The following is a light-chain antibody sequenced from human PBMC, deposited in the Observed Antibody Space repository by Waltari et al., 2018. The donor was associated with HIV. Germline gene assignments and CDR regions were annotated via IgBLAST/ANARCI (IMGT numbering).Light chain of an antibody. Sequence: QPMLTQPPSASGIPGQRVTISCSGTISNIGKNTVNWYQQFPGTAPKHLIYNNNRVPSGAPDRFAGSKYGSSAALAILGLQSEDEADYYCGSWDDRLSGQGVFGGGTRLTVL. J-gene: IGLJ3*02. CDR1: ISNIGKNT. CDR2: NNN. CDR3: GSWDDRLSGQGV. V-gene: IGLV1-44*01.